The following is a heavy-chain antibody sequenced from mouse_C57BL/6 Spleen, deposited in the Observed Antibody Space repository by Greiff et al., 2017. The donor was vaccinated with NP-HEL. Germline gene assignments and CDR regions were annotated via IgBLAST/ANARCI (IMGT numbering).Heavy chain of an antibody. D-gene: IGHD1-1*01. Sequence: EVKLQESGPELVKPGASVKISCKASGYSFTGYYMNWVKQSPEKSLEWIGEINPSTGGTTYNQKFKANATLTVDKSSSTAYMQLKSLTTEDSAVYYCARYYYGSSHYFDYWGQGTTLTVSS. CDR3: ARYYYGSSHYFDY. V-gene: IGHV1-42*01. J-gene: IGHJ2*01. CDR1: GYSFTGYY. CDR2: INPSTGGT.